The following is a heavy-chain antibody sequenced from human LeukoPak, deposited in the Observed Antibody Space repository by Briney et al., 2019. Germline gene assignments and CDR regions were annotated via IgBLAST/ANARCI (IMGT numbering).Heavy chain of an antibody. V-gene: IGHV3-30*18. D-gene: IGHD3-10*01. Sequence: GGSLGLSCAASGFTFSSYGMHWVRQAPGKGLEWVAVISYDGSNKYYADSVKGRFTISRDNSKNTLYLQMNSLRAEDTAVYYCAKDGVDYYGSGSLDYWGQGTLVTVSS. CDR2: ISYDGSNK. J-gene: IGHJ4*02. CDR3: AKDGVDYYGSGSLDY. CDR1: GFTFSSYG.